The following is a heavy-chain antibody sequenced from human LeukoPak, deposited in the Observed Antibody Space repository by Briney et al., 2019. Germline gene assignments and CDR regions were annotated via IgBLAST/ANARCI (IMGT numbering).Heavy chain of an antibody. V-gene: IGHV3-23*01. D-gene: IGHD2-2*01. Sequence: GGSLRLSCAASGFTFSNYAMSWVRQAPGKGLEWVSGISGSGGNTYYADSVKGRFTISRDNSKNTLYLQMNSLRAEDTAVYYCALRTAALSLVYWGQGTLVTVSS. CDR1: GFTFSNYA. CDR3: ALRTAALSLVY. J-gene: IGHJ4*02. CDR2: ISGSGGNT.